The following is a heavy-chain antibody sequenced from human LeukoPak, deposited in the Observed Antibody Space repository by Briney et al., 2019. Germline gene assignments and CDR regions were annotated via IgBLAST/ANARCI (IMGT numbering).Heavy chain of an antibody. CDR2: ISTSGGTK. CDR1: GFTFRSYE. CDR3: ARDPYGDYVSFFDY. J-gene: IGHJ4*02. Sequence: GGSLRLSCAASGFTFRSYEMNWVRQAPGKGLEWVSYISTSGGTKYYADSVKGRFTISRDNAKNSLYLQMNSLRDEDTAEYYCARDPYGDYVSFFDYWGQGTLVTVSS. D-gene: IGHD4-17*01. V-gene: IGHV3-48*03.